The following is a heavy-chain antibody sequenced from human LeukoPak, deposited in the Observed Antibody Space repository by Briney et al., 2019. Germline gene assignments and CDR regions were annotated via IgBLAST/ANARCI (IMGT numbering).Heavy chain of an antibody. J-gene: IGHJ4*02. V-gene: IGHV4-59*01. CDR2: IYYSGST. CDR3: ARSIAAAGSWFLDY. D-gene: IGHD6-13*01. CDR1: GGSISSYY. Sequence: SETLSLTCTVSGGSISSYYWSWIRQPPGKGLEWIGYIYYSGSTNYNPSLKSRVTISVDTSKNQFSLKLSSVTAADTAVYYCARSIAAAGSWFLDYWGQGALVTVSS.